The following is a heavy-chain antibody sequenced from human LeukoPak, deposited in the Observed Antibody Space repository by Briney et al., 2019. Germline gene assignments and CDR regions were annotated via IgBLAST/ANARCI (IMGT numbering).Heavy chain of an antibody. CDR2: IIPIFGTA. CDR1: GGTFSSYA. Sequence: SVKVSCKASGGTFSSYAISWVRQAPGQGLEWMGGIIPIFGTANYAQQFQGGVTITADESTSTAYMELSSLRSENTAVYYCARDRIVVVPAAIRPKPSAEYYMDVWGKGTTVTVSS. J-gene: IGHJ6*03. V-gene: IGHV1-69*13. D-gene: IGHD2-2*02. CDR3: ARDRIVVVPAAIRPKPSAEYYMDV.